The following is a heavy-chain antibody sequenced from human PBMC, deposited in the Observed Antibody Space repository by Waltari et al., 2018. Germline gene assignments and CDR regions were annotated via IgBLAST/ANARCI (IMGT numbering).Heavy chain of an antibody. CDR3: AGPPPRAAAGTDGMDV. CDR1: GGTFSSYA. CDR2: IIPIFGTA. J-gene: IGHJ6*02. Sequence: QVQLVQSGAEVKKPGSSVKVSCKAAGGTFSSYAISWVRQPPGQGLEWMGGIIPIFGTANYAQKFQGRVTITADESTSTAYMELSSLRSEDTAVYYCAGPPPRAAAGTDGMDVWGQGTTVTVSS. V-gene: IGHV1-69*13. D-gene: IGHD6-13*01.